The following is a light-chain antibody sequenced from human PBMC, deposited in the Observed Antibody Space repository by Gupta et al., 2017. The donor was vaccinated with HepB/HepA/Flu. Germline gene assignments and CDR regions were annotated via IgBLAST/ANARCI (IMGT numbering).Light chain of an antibody. CDR3: NSRDNSRNHPSV. J-gene: IGLJ1*01. Sequence: SELTQDPPLSVTLGQTVRITCRGDSLRSHYASWYQQKPGTAPVLVIYGKNNRPSGIPDRFTGSRSGNTASLTITGVQAEDEADYYCNSRDNSRNHPSVFGTGTKVTVL. V-gene: IGLV3-19*01. CDR1: SLRSHY. CDR2: GKN.